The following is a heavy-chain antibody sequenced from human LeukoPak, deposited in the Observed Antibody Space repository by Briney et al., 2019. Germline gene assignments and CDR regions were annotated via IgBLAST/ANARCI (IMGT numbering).Heavy chain of an antibody. J-gene: IGHJ4*02. CDR1: GFTFDDYA. V-gene: IGHV3-9*01. CDR3: AKDLAAAVTGGFDY. CDR2: ISWNSGSI. D-gene: IGHD6-13*01. Sequence: PGGSLRLSCAASGFTFDDYAMHWVRQAPGKGLEWVSGISWNSGSIGYADSVKGRFTISRDNAKNSLYLQMNSLRAEDTALYYCAKDLAAAVTGGFDYWGQGTLVTVSP.